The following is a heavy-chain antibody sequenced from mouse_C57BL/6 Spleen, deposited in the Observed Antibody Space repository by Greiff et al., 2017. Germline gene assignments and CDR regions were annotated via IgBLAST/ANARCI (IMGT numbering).Heavy chain of an antibody. V-gene: IGHV5-4*01. Sequence: EVQRVESGGGLVKPGGSLKLSCAASGFTFSSYAMSWVRQTPEKRLEWVATISDGGSYTYYPDNVKGRSTISRDNAKNNLYLQMSHLKSEDTAMYYCARTAYDWYFGVWGTRPTVTVSS. CDR1: GFTFSSYA. CDR2: ISDGGSYT. D-gene: IGHD2-12*01. J-gene: IGHJ1*03. CDR3: ARTAYDWYFGV.